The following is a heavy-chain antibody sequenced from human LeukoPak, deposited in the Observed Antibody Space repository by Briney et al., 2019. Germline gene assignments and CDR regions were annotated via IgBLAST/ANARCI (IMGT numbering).Heavy chain of an antibody. CDR3: ARGYCSSTSCYGED. V-gene: IGHV1-18*01. J-gene: IGHJ4*02. CDR2: ISAYNGNT. Sequence: ASVKVSCKASGYTFTSYGISWVRQAPGQGLEWMGWISAYNGNTNYAQKPQGRVTMTTDTSTSTAYMELRSLRSDDTAVYYCARGYCSSTSCYGEDWGQGTLVTVSS. CDR1: GYTFTSYG. D-gene: IGHD2-2*01.